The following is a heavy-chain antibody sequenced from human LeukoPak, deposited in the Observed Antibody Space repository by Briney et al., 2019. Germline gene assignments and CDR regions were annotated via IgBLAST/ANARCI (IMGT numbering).Heavy chain of an antibody. V-gene: IGHV3-11*01. CDR2: ISSGSGTTI. CDR1: GLRFADNY. CDR3: ARTHPGRWYFDL. J-gene: IGHJ2*01. Sequence: PGGSLRLSCAASGLRFADNYMSWIRQAPGKGLEWLSYISSGSGTTIYYGDSVRGRLTISRDDAENLLYLQMSNLRAEDMAVYYCARTHPGRWYFDLWGRGTLVTVSS.